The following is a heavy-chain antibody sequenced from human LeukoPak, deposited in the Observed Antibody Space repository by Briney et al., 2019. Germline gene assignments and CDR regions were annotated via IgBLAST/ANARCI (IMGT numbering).Heavy chain of an antibody. Sequence: GGSLRLSCAASGFTFSSYAMHWVRQAPGKGLEWVAVISYDGSNKYYVDSVKGRFTISRDNSKNTLYLQVNSLRAEDTAVYYCAKGYGDHIFLFDYWGQGTLVTVSS. CDR3: AKGYGDHIFLFDY. CDR1: GFTFSSYA. J-gene: IGHJ4*02. D-gene: IGHD4-17*01. V-gene: IGHV3-30-3*01. CDR2: ISYDGSNK.